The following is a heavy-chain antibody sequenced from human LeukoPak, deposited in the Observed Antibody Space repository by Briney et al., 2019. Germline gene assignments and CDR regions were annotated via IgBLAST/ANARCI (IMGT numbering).Heavy chain of an antibody. Sequence: GGSLRLSCAASGFPFNAYWMTWVRQAPGKGLEWVANIRQDGDTKYYVDSVKGRFTVSRDNAKNSLFPQMNSLRAEDTALYYCARRGFDVWGQGTMVTVSS. CDR1: GFPFNAYW. D-gene: IGHD3-10*01. V-gene: IGHV3-7*01. CDR2: IRQDGDTK. J-gene: IGHJ3*01. CDR3: ARRGFDV.